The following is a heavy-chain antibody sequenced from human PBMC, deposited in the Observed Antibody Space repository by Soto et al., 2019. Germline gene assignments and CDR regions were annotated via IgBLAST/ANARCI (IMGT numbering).Heavy chain of an antibody. CDR3: ARAVDYYDSSGYSHYFDY. J-gene: IGHJ4*02. V-gene: IGHV4-59*01. D-gene: IGHD3-22*01. Sequence: SETLSLTCTVSGGSISSYYWSWIRQPPGKGLEWIGYIYYSGSTNYNPSLKSRVTISVDTSKNQFSLKLSSVTAADTAVYYCARAVDYYDSSGYSHYFDYWGQGTLVTVSS. CDR2: IYYSGST. CDR1: GGSISSYY.